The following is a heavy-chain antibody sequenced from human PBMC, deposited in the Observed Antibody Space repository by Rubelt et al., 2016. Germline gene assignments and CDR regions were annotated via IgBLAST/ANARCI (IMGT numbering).Heavy chain of an antibody. Sequence: SYSMNWVRQAPGKGPEWVSYISSSSSTIYYADSVKGRFTISRHNAKNSLYLQMNSLRAEDTAVYYCASLNVDIVATHRDYDYVWGSYRPPESRDYWGQGTLVTVSS. V-gene: IGHV3-48*01. CDR3: ASLNVDIVATHRDYDYVWGSYRPPESRDY. D-gene: IGHD3-16*02. CDR1: SYS. J-gene: IGHJ4*02. CDR2: ISSSSSTI.